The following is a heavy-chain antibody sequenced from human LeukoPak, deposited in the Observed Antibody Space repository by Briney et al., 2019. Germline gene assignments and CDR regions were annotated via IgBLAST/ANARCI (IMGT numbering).Heavy chain of an antibody. CDR2: ISYDGSNK. V-gene: IGHV3-30-3*01. J-gene: IGHJ4*02. Sequence: PGGSLRLSCAASGFTFSSYARPWVRQAPGKGLEWVAVISYDGSNKYYADSVKGRFTISRDNSKNTLYLQMNSLRAEDTAVYYCARPADGYFDYRGQGTLVTVSS. D-gene: IGHD5-24*01. CDR1: GFTFSSYA. CDR3: ARPADGYFDY.